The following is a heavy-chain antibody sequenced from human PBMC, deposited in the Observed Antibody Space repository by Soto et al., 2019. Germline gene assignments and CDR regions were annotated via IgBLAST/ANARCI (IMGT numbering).Heavy chain of an antibody. Sequence: QLQLQESGPGLVKPSETLSLTCSVSGDSISSTNYYWGWIRQPPGRGLEWIATIFYTGRTYYNPSLKSRVTISVDTSKNPFSLKVSSVTAADTAVYYCARRRDGVDFWGQGTLVTVSS. J-gene: IGHJ4*02. V-gene: IGHV4-39*01. CDR1: GDSISSTNYY. CDR3: ARRRDGVDF. D-gene: IGHD3-10*01. CDR2: IFYTGRT.